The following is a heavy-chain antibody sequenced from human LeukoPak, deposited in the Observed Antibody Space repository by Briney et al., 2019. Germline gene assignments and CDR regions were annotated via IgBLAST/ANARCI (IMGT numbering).Heavy chain of an antibody. V-gene: IGHV4-30-2*01. D-gene: IGHD2-2*01. CDR1: GGSISSGGYS. Sequence: SQTLSLTCAVSGGSISSGGYSWSWIRQPPGKGLEWIGYIYHSGSTYYNPSLKSRVTISVDRSKNQFSLKLSSVTAADTAVYYCARRLGYCSSTSYSVGAFDIWGQGTMVTVSS. J-gene: IGHJ3*02. CDR3: ARRLGYCSSTSYSVGAFDI. CDR2: IYHSGST.